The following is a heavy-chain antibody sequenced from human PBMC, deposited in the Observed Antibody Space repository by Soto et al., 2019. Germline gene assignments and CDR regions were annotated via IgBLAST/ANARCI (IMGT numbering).Heavy chain of an antibody. D-gene: IGHD6-19*01. CDR2: TYYRSKWYN. J-gene: IGHJ6*02. V-gene: IGHV6-1*01. Sequence: SQTLSLTCAISGDSVSSNSSAWNWIRQSPSRDLEWLGRTYYRSKWYNDYAVSVKSRITINPDTSKNQFSLQLNSVTPEDTAVYYCARRDSGWYSGYYYYGMDVWGQGTTVTVSS. CDR3: ARRDSGWYSGYYYYGMDV. CDR1: GDSVSSNSSA.